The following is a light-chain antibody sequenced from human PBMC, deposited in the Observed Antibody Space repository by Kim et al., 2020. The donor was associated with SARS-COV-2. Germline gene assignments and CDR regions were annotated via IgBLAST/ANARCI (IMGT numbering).Light chain of an antibody. V-gene: IGKV3-15*01. CDR1: RGVSSN. Sequence: SQGKSPLLSSAGSRGVSSNLAWYQQKLGQAPRLLIYGASSRATGIPDRFSGSGSGTEFTLTISSLQSEDFAVYYCQQYSNWPRTFGPGTKVDIK. CDR2: GAS. CDR3: QQYSNWPRT. J-gene: IGKJ3*01.